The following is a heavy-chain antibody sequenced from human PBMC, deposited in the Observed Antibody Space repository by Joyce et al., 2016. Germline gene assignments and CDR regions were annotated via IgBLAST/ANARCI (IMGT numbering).Heavy chain of an antibody. V-gene: IGHV3-33*01. CDR2: IWYDGSNK. J-gene: IGHJ6*02. CDR3: ARDREPIAVAGHYGMDV. Sequence: QVQLVESGGGVVQPGRSLRLSCVVSGFNLNNYGMHWVRQAPGKGLEWVARIWYDGSNKYYANSVKCRFTISRDFSENTVYLQMNSLRAEDTAVYYCARDREPIAVAGHYGMDVWGRGTTVTVSS. CDR1: GFNLNNYG. D-gene: IGHD6-19*01.